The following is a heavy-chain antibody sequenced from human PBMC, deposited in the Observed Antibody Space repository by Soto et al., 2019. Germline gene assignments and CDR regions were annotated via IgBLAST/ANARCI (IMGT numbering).Heavy chain of an antibody. CDR1: GGSISSYY. D-gene: IGHD7-27*01. V-gene: IGHV4-59*01. CDR3: ARVLWGFGSAFDI. CDR2: TYCSGST. J-gene: IGHJ3*02. Sequence: SETLSLTCTVSGGSISSYYWSWIRQPPGKGLEWIGYTYCSGSTNYNPSLKSRVTISVDTSKNQFSLKLSSVTAADTAVYYCARVLWGFGSAFDIWGQGTMVTVSS.